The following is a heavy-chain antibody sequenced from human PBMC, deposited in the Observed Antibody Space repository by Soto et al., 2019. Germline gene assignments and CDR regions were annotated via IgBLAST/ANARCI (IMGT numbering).Heavy chain of an antibody. CDR2: IYYSGST. D-gene: IGHD3-3*01. CDR1: GGSISSYY. CDR3: ARLDYDFWSGYLFYFDY. Sequence: ETLSLTCTVSGGSISSYYWSWIRQPPGKGLEWIGYIYYSGSTNYNPSLKSRVTISVDTSKNQFSLKLSSVTAADTAVYYCARLDYDFWSGYLFYFDYWGQGTLVTVSS. V-gene: IGHV4-59*01. J-gene: IGHJ4*02.